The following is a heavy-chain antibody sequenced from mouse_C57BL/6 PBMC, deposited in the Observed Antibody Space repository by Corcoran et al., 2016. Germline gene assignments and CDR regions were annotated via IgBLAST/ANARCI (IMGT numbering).Heavy chain of an antibody. CDR3: ARLCEGYFDV. V-gene: IGHV1-9*01. Sequence: QVHLQQSGAELLKPGASVKLSCKTTGYTFTGYWIEWVKQGPGHGLEWIGEILPGSDGTKYNEKFKGKATFTADTSSNTAYMQLSSLTTEDAAIYYCARLCEGYFDVWGTGTTVTVSS. CDR1: GYTFTGYW. J-gene: IGHJ1*03. CDR2: ILPGSDGT. D-gene: IGHD1-1*02.